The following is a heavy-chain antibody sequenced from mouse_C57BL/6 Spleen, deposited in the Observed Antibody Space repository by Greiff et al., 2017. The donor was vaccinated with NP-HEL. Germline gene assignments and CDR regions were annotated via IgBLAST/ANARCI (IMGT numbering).Heavy chain of an antibody. CDR1: GFSLTSYG. Sequence: VKLMESGPGLVAPSQSLSITCTVSGFSLTSYGVHWVRQPPGKGLEWLVVIWSDGSTTYNSALKSRLSISKDNSKSQVFLKMNSLQTDDTAMYYCARHTTTVGGGAMDYWGQGTSVTVSS. D-gene: IGHD1-1*01. CDR3: ARHTTTVGGGAMDY. V-gene: IGHV2-6-1*01. CDR2: IWSDGST. J-gene: IGHJ4*01.